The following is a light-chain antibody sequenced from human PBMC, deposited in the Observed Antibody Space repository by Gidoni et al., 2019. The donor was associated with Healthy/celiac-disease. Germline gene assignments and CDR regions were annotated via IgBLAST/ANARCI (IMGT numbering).Light chain of an antibody. Sequence: ELVFTQSPATLSFSPGERATLSCRASQSVSSYLAWYQPKPGQAPRLLIYDASNRATGIQARFSGSGSGTDFTLTISSLEPEDFAVYYCQQRRNWPLLPLTFGGGTKVEIK. J-gene: IGKJ4*01. CDR3: QQRRNWPLLPLT. V-gene: IGKV3-11*01. CDR1: QSVSSY. CDR2: DAS.